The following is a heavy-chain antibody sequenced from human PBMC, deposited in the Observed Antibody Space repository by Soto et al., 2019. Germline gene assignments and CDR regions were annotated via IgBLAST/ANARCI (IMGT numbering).Heavy chain of an antibody. CDR3: ARSQRVGYHYEGHYFDY. CDR1: GFTFSTYW. CDR2: IRHDSTER. J-gene: IGHJ4*02. Sequence: EVQLVESGGGLVQPGGSLTLSCAASGFTFSTYWMNWVRQAPGKGLKWVAKIRHDSTERFYGDSVKGRFTVSRDDATESLFLQLNSRRVEDTAVYYCARSQRVGYHYEGHYFDYWGQGILVTVSS. V-gene: IGHV3-7*03. D-gene: IGHD3-22*01.